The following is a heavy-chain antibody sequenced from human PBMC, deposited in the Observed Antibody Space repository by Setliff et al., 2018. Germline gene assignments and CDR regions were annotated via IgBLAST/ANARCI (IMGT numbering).Heavy chain of an antibody. CDR2: IKMKTDGVTT. D-gene: IGHD3-3*01. Sequence: KPGGSLRLSCVVSGVSFSNAGMSWVRQAPGKGLEWVGRIKMKTDGVTTEYAAPVKGRFTISRDDSKNTMYLQMNSLKTEDTAVYYCMTIMRYLEWLSDVWGKGTTVTVSS. V-gene: IGHV3-15*01. J-gene: IGHJ6*04. CDR1: GVSFSNAG. CDR3: MTIMRYLEWLSDV.